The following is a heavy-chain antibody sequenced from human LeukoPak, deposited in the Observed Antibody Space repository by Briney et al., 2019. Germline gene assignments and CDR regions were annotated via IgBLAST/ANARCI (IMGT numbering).Heavy chain of an antibody. J-gene: IGHJ6*02. CDR1: GFTFSSYA. D-gene: IGHD6-13*01. Sequence: GGSLRLSCAASGFTFSSYAMHWVRQAPGKGLEWVGVISYDGSNKYYADSVKGRFTISRDNSKNTLYLQMNSLRAEDTAVYYCASSQAGTAAGIVYGMDVWGQGTTVTVSS. V-gene: IGHV3-30-3*01. CDR2: ISYDGSNK. CDR3: ASSQAGTAAGIVYGMDV.